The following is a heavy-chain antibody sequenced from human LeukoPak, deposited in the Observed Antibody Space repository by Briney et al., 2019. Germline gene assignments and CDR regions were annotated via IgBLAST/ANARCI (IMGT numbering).Heavy chain of an antibody. D-gene: IGHD1-26*01. CDR1: GLTLSNYW. J-gene: IGHJ4*02. V-gene: IGHV3-7*03. Sequence: QTGGSLRLSCTAPGLTLSNYWMIWVRQAPGKGLQWVAKIKQDGSEKYYVDSVKGRFTISRDNAENSLYLQMNSLRVEDTAVYYCAARSSGNPYFWGQGTLVTVSS. CDR3: AARSSGNPYF. CDR2: IKQDGSEK.